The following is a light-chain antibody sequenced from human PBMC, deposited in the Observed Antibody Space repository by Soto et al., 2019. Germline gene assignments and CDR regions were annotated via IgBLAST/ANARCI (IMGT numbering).Light chain of an antibody. Sequence: EVVLTQSPGTLSLSPGERATLSCRASQSVSSYLAWYQQKPGQAPRLLIYDASNRATGIPARFSGSGSGTDFTLTISSLEPEDFAVYYCQQRSNFGQGTRLE. V-gene: IGKV3-11*01. CDR3: QQRSN. J-gene: IGKJ5*01. CDR2: DAS. CDR1: QSVSSY.